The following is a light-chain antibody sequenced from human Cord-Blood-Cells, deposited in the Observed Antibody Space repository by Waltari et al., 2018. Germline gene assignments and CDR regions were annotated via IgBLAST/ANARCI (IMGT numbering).Light chain of an antibody. CDR1: SSDVGGYNS. J-gene: IGLJ2*01. CDR2: EVS. CDR3: SSYAGSNNLV. Sequence: QSALTQPPSASGSPGQSVTISCTGTSSDVGGYNSVSWYQQPPGNAPNLMIYEVSKRPSGVPDRFSGSKSGNTASRTVSGLQAEDEADYYCSSYAGSNNLVFGGGTKLTVL. V-gene: IGLV2-8*01.